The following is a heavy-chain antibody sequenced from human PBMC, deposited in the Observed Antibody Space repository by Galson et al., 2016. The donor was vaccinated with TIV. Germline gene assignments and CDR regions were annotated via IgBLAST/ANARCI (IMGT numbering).Heavy chain of an antibody. Sequence: SVKVSCKVSGYTLSEVSIHWVRQAPGKGLEWMGGFVAQHDGMIYAQKFQGRVTMTEDTSTDTAYMDLRSLRSDDTAVYYCATRPSGIYSFDQWGQGTLVAVSS. CDR1: GYTLSEVS. V-gene: IGHV1-24*01. D-gene: IGHD1-26*01. CDR3: ATRPSGIYSFDQ. J-gene: IGHJ4*02. CDR2: FVAQHDGM.